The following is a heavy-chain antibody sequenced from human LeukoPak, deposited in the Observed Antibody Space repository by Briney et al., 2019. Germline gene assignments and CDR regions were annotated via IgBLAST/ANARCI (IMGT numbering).Heavy chain of an antibody. D-gene: IGHD2-2*01. CDR1: GGSISSSSYH. J-gene: IGHJ6*03. Sequence: SETLSLTCTVSGGSISSSSYHWGWIRQPPGKGLEWIGSIYYSGSTYHNPSLKSRVTISVDTSKNQFSLKLSSVTAADTAVYYCAVVPADYYYYYMDVWGKGTTVTVSS. CDR2: IYYSGST. CDR3: AVVPADYYYYYMDV. V-gene: IGHV4-39*01.